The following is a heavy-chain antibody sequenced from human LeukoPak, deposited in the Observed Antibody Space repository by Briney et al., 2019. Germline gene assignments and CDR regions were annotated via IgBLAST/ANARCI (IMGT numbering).Heavy chain of an antibody. V-gene: IGHV3-23*01. D-gene: IGHD3-22*01. CDR3: AKVPPGSGYTGGAFEDI. CDR2: ISSSGDST. CDR1: GFSFSSYA. J-gene: IGHJ3*02. Sequence: PGGSLRLSCVASGFSFSSYAMSWVRQTPGKGLEWVSGISSSGDSTYYADSVKGRFTISRDTSKNTVYLQMNSLRAEDTAVYYCAKVPPGSGYTGGAFEDIWGQGTMVTVSS.